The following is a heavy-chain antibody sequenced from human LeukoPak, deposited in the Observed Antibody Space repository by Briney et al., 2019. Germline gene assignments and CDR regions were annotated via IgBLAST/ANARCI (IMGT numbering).Heavy chain of an antibody. Sequence: SETLTLTCTVSGGSISSSSYYWGWIRQPPGKGLEWIGSIYYSRSTYYNPSLKSRVTISVDTSKNQFSLKLSSVTAADTAVYYCARDRRGIHYYDSSGYYLSQRGAFDIWGQGTMVTVSS. CDR1: GGSISSSSYY. D-gene: IGHD3-22*01. CDR2: IYYSRST. J-gene: IGHJ3*02. CDR3: ARDRRGIHYYDSSGYYLSQRGAFDI. V-gene: IGHV4-39*07.